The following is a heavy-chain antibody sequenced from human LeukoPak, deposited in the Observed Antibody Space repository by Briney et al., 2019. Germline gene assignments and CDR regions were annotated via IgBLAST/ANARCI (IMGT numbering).Heavy chain of an antibody. CDR1: GGSISSGDYS. CDR3: ARYSSTWPYRYFDL. Sequence: SETLSLTCAVSGGSISSGDYSWSWIRQPPGKGLEWVGYISHSGSTYYKPSLKSRVTISVDRSKNQFSLDLTSVTAADTAVYYCARYSSTWPYRYFDLWGRGTLVTVSS. V-gene: IGHV4-30-2*01. J-gene: IGHJ2*01. CDR2: ISHSGST. D-gene: IGHD6-13*01.